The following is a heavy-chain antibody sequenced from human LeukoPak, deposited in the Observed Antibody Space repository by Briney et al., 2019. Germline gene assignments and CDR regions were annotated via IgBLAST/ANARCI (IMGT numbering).Heavy chain of an antibody. J-gene: IGHJ3*02. D-gene: IGHD6-19*01. CDR1: GYTFSTYT. CDR2: INAGNGNT. Sequence: ASVKVSCTTSGYTFSTYTMHWVRQAPGQRLEWMGWINAGNGNTKYSQKFQGRVTITRDTSASTAYMELSSLRSEDTAVYYCARTLQWLSSDAFDIWGQGTMVTVSS. CDR3: ARTLQWLSSDAFDI. V-gene: IGHV1-3*01.